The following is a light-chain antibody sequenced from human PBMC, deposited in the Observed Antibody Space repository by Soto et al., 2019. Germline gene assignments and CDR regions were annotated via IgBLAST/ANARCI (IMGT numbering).Light chain of an antibody. CDR2: GAS. Sequence: EIVLTQSPGTLSLSPVERATLSCRASQSVSSSYLAWYQQKPGQAPRLLIYGASTRATGTPARFSGSGSGTEFTLTISSLQSEDFAVYYCQQYSSWPLSFGGGTKVDI. CDR1: QSVSSSY. CDR3: QQYSSWPLS. J-gene: IGKJ4*01. V-gene: IGKV3-20*01.